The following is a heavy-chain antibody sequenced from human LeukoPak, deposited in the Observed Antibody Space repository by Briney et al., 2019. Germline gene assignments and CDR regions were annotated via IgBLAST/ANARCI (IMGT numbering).Heavy chain of an antibody. CDR3: AGDLTYYYDK. D-gene: IGHD3-22*01. CDR2: LYSGGST. CDR1: GFSVSGNY. J-gene: IGHJ4*02. V-gene: IGHV3-53*01. Sequence: PGGSLRLSCAVSGFSVSGNYMSWVRQAPGKGLEWVSVLYSGGSTYYADSVKGRCTISRDNSKNTLYLQMNSLRAEDTAVYYCAGDLTYYYDKWGQGTLVTVSS.